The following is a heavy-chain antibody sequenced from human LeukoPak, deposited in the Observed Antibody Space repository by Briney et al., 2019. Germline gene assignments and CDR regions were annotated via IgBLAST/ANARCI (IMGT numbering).Heavy chain of an antibody. J-gene: IGHJ4*02. CDR2: IYYSGST. CDR1: GGSISSYY. Sequence: SETLSLTCTVSGGSISSYYWSWIRQPPGKGLEWIGYIYYSGSTNYNPSLKSRVTISVDTSKNQYSLKLSPVTAADTAVYYCAREIGDYGDYRGNFDYWGQGTLVTVSS. V-gene: IGHV4-59*01. CDR3: AREIGDYGDYRGNFDY. D-gene: IGHD4-17*01.